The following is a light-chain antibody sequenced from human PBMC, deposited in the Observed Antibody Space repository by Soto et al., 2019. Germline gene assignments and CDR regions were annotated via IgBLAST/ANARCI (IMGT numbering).Light chain of an antibody. CDR1: SSNIGSNT. CDR2: NNN. Sequence: QSVLTQPPSASGTPGQRVTISCSESSSNIGSNTVNWYQQLPGTAPKLLIYNNNQRPSGVPDRFSGSKSGTSASLAISGLQSEDEADYYCAAWDDSLNGVVFGGGTKLTVL. J-gene: IGLJ2*01. V-gene: IGLV1-44*01. CDR3: AAWDDSLNGVV.